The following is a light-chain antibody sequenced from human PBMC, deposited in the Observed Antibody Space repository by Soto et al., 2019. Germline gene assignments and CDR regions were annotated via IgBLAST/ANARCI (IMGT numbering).Light chain of an antibody. CDR3: QQVKTYPRT. Sequence: DIHLTQSPSFLSASVGDRVTITCRPSQAVPNNMAWYQQKPGKPPKLLIYEESTLHSGVPSRFSGRKSGTQFTLTIDSLQPEAFATYYCQQVKTYPRTFGGGTKVEIK. CDR2: EES. J-gene: IGKJ4*01. CDR1: QAVPNN. V-gene: IGKV1-9*01.